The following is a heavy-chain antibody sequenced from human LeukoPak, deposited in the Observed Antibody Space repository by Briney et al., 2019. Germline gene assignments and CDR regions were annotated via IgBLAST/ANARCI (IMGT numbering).Heavy chain of an antibody. CDR3: ARYVVGATFED. Sequence: PGGSLRLSCAASGFSFSSYWMTWVRQGTGKGLEWVSNINRDGSVKHYMDSVKGRFTISRDNAKNSLYLQMNSLRAEDTAVYYCARYVVGATFEDWGQGTLVTVSS. V-gene: IGHV3-7*01. J-gene: IGHJ4*02. CDR1: GFSFSSYW. CDR2: INRDGSVK. D-gene: IGHD1-26*01.